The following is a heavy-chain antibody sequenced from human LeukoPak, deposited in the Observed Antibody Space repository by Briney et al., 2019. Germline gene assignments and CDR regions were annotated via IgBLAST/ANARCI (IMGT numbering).Heavy chain of an antibody. D-gene: IGHD1-1*01. V-gene: IGHV4-61*08. Sequence: SQTLSLTCTVSGGSISSGGYYWSWIRQPPGKGLGWIGYIYYSGSTNYNPSLKSRVTISVDTSKNQFSLKLSSVTAADTAVYYCARAPTTTRGWYFDLWGRGTLVTVSS. CDR3: ARAPTTTRGWYFDL. CDR1: GGSISSGGYY. CDR2: IYYSGST. J-gene: IGHJ2*01.